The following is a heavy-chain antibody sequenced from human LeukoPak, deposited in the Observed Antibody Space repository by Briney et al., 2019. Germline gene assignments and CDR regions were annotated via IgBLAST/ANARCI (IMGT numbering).Heavy chain of an antibody. J-gene: IGHJ4*02. CDR2: ISTSSVYI. V-gene: IGHV3-21*01. Sequence: GGSLRLSCAASGFTFSSYSMNWVRQAPGKGLEWVSSISTSSVYIYYADSVKGRLTISRDNARNSLYLQMNSLRAEDTAVYYCAKSIVATIGLDYWGQGTLVTVSS. CDR3: AKSIVATIGLDY. CDR1: GFTFSSYS. D-gene: IGHD5-12*01.